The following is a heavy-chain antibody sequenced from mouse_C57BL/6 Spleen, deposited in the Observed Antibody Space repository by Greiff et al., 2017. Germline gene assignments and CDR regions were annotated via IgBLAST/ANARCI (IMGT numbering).Heavy chain of an antibody. CDR1: GYTFTSYW. Sequence: QVQLQQPGTELVKPGASVKLSCKASGYTFTSYWMHWVKQRPGQGLEWIGNINPRNGGTNYNEKFKSKATLTVDKSSSTAYMQLSSLTSEDSAVYYCARGDYGSSYKDYWGQGTTLTVSS. V-gene: IGHV1-53*01. J-gene: IGHJ2*01. CDR3: ARGDYGSSYKDY. CDR2: INPRNGGT. D-gene: IGHD1-1*01.